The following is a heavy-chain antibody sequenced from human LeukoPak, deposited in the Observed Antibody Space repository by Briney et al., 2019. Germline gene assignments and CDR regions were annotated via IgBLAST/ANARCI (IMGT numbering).Heavy chain of an antibody. CDR3: ARRMYYDFWSGYYTGFDY. CDR1: GGSISSYY. J-gene: IGHJ4*02. CDR2: IYTSGST. D-gene: IGHD3-3*01. V-gene: IGHV4-4*07. Sequence: PSETLSLTCTVSGGSISSYYWSWIRQPAGKGLEWIGRIYTSGSTNYNPSLKSRVTISVDTSKNQFSLKLSSVTAADTAVYYCARRMYYDFWSGYYTGFDYWGQGTLVTVSS.